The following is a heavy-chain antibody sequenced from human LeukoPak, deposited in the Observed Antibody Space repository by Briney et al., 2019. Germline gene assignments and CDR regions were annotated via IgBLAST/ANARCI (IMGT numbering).Heavy chain of an antibody. D-gene: IGHD1-1*01. Sequence: SVKVSCKASGGTFSSYAISWVRQAPGQGLEWMGGIIPIFGTANYAQKFQGRVTITADESTSTAYMELSGLRSEDTAVYYCARVFGGFWNAGNYFDYWGQGTLVTVSS. CDR3: ARVFGGFWNAGNYFDY. J-gene: IGHJ4*02. CDR2: IIPIFGTA. V-gene: IGHV1-69*13. CDR1: GGTFSSYA.